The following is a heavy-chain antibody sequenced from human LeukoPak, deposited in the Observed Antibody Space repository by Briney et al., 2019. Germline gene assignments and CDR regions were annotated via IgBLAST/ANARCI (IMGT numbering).Heavy chain of an antibody. Sequence: HPGGSLRLSCAASGFTFSSYAMSWVRQAPGKGLEWVSVISGGGGSTYYADSVKGRFTISRDNSKNTLYLQMNSLRAEDTAVYYCAKVTQTMVRGVSPTVSWGQGTMVTVSS. CDR2: ISGGGGST. D-gene: IGHD3-10*01. J-gene: IGHJ3*01. V-gene: IGHV3-23*01. CDR3: AKVTQTMVRGVSPTVS. CDR1: GFTFSSYA.